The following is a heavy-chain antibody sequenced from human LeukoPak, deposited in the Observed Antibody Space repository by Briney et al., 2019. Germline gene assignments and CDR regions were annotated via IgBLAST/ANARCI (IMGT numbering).Heavy chain of an antibody. D-gene: IGHD6-6*01. CDR1: GCSFTSYW. CDR3: ARRRVQLRGLGFDP. V-gene: IGHV5-51*01. Sequence: GESLKISCKGSGCSFTSYWIGWVRQMPGKGLEWMGIICPGGSDTRYRPSFQGQVTISADQSISTAYLQWSSLKASDTAMYYCARRRVQLRGLGFDPWGQGTLVTVSS. J-gene: IGHJ5*02. CDR2: ICPGGSDT.